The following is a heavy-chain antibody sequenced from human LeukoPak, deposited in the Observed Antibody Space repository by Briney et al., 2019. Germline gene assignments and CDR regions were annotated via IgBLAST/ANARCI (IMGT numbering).Heavy chain of an antibody. CDR1: GFILSDKQ. V-gene: IGHV3-66*02. J-gene: IGHJ4*02. CDR3: ASDPSIGYGHFDH. Sequence: GGSLRLSCAASGFILSDKQMNWVRQAPGKGLEWVAVICTDGTTYYADSVKGRFTISRDTSKNTLYLQMNSLKPEDTAVYSCASDPSIGYGHFDHWGQGTLVTVSS. D-gene: IGHD3-10*01. CDR2: ICTDGTT.